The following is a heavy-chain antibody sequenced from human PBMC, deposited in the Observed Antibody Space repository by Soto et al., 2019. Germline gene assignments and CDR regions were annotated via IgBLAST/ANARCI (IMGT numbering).Heavy chain of an antibody. D-gene: IGHD6-13*01. V-gene: IGHV4-34*01. Sequence: PSETLSLTCAVYGGSFSGYYWSWIRQPPGKGLEWIGEIKLSGSTNYNPSLKSRVTMSVDTSKNQFSLKLSSVTAADTAVYYCATYSSSRGKWFDPWGQGTVVTVSS. CDR3: ATYSSSRGKWFDP. J-gene: IGHJ5*02. CDR1: GGSFSGYY. CDR2: IKLSGST.